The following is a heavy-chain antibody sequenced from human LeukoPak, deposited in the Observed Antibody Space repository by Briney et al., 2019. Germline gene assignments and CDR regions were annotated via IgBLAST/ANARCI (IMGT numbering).Heavy chain of an antibody. D-gene: IGHD3-10*01. Sequence: GESLKISCKGSGYSFTNYWIAWVRQMPGQGLEWMAIIYPGDSDARYSPSFQSQVTISVDKSISTTYLRWSSLKASDTAMYYCARRGWGFGEPKRDHDTFDIWGQGTMVTVSS. CDR2: IYPGDSDA. CDR1: GYSFTNYW. V-gene: IGHV5-51*01. CDR3: ARRGWGFGEPKRDHDTFDI. J-gene: IGHJ3*02.